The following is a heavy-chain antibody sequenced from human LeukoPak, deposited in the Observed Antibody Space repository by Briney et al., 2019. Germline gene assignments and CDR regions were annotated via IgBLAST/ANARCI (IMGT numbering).Heavy chain of an antibody. CDR3: ARVPQTLRYFDWLLPRRAQGYYMDV. Sequence: GGSLRLSCAASGFTFSSYSMNWVRQAPGKGLEWVSSISSSSSYIYYADSVKGRFTISRDNAKNSLYLQMNSLRAEDTAVYYCARVPQTLRYFDWLLPRRAQGYYMDVWGKGTTVTISS. CDR2: ISSSSSYI. CDR1: GFTFSSYS. D-gene: IGHD3-9*01. J-gene: IGHJ6*03. V-gene: IGHV3-21*01.